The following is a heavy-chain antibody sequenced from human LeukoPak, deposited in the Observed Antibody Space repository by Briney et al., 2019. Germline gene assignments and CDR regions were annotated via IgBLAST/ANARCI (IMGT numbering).Heavy chain of an antibody. J-gene: IGHJ2*01. Sequence: PGRSLRLSCAASGFTFSSYAVHWVRQAPGKGLEWVAVISSIVNYMYYADSVRGRFAISRDNSKNIVYLQMSTLTPEDTAVYYSARQGPPGQWYLDLWGRGGTLVTVS. V-gene: IGHV3-30*09. CDR1: GFTFSSYA. CDR2: ISSIVNYM. CDR3: ARQGPPGQWYLDL.